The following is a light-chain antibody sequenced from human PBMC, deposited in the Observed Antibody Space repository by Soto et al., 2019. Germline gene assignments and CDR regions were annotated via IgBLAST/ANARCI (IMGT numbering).Light chain of an antibody. CDR1: QSISNY. J-gene: IGKJ5*01. CDR2: DTS. V-gene: IGKV3-11*01. CDR3: QQRAKWSIT. Sequence: EIVLTQSPATLSLSPGERATLSCRASQSISNYLAWYQRKPGQAPSLLIYDTSNRATGFPARFSGSGSGTDFTLTISSLEPEDFAVYYCQQRAKWSITFGQGTRLEIK.